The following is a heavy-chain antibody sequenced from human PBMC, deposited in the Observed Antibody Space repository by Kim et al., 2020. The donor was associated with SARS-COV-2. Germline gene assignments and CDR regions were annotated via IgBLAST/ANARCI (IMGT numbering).Heavy chain of an antibody. D-gene: IGHD3-16*01. Sequence: ADSVKGRFTISRDNAKNSLYLQMNSLRDEDTAVYYCARDARNDYYYGMDVWGQGTTVTVSS. CDR3: ARDARNDYYYGMDV. V-gene: IGHV3-48*02. J-gene: IGHJ6*02.